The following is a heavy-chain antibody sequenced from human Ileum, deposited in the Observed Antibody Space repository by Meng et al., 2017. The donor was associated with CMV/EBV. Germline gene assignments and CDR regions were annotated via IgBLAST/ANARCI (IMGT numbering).Heavy chain of an antibody. CDR1: GFPFSSYG. CDR3: ATEASSGGRYFDY. Sequence: AASGFPFSSYGMHWVRQAPGEGLAGVSRITSDGRTTNYADSVKGRFTISRDNAKNTLYLQMNSLRAEDTAVYYCATEASSGGRYFDYWGQGTLVTVSS. D-gene: IGHD3-10*01. V-gene: IGHV3-74*01. CDR2: ITSDGRTT. J-gene: IGHJ4*02.